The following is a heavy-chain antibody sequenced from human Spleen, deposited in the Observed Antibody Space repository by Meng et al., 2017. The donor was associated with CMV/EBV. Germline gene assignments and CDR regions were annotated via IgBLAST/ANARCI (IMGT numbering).Heavy chain of an antibody. J-gene: IGHJ5*02. CDR1: GYTFTGYY. CDR3: ARAVVVRGSYTYDP. V-gene: IGHV1-2*02. Sequence: ASVKVSCKASGYTFTGYYMHWVRQAPGQGLEWMGWINPNSGGTNYAQKFQGRVTMTRDTSISTAYMELSSLRSEDRAVYYCARAVVVRGSYTYDPWGQGTLVTVSS. CDR2: INPNSGGT. D-gene: IGHD3-16*01.